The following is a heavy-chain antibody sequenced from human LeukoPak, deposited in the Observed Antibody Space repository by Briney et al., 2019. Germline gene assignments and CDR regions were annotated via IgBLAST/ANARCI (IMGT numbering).Heavy chain of an antibody. V-gene: IGHV3-23*01. CDR1: GFIFRSYA. CDR2: ISGSGSST. D-gene: IGHD3-22*01. Sequence: GGSLRLSCAASGFIFRSYAMSWVRQAPGKGLEWVSGISGSGSSTYYADSVKGRFTISRDNSKNTLYLQMNSLRAEDTAVYYCAKGVYCYESSVYYYTYYFDYWGQGTLVTVSS. J-gene: IGHJ4*02. CDR3: AKGVYCYESSVYYYTYYFDY.